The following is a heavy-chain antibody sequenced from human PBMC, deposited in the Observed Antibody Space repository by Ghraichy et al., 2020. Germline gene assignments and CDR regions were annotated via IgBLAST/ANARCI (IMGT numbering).Heavy chain of an antibody. J-gene: IGHJ5*02. CDR1: GYTFTSYD. Sequence: ASVKVSCKASGYTFTSYDINWVRQATGQGLEWMGWMNPNSGNTGYAQKFQGRVTMTRNTSISTAYMELSSLRSEDTAVYYCARGRPFWNYVRYWFDPWGQGTLVTVSS. V-gene: IGHV1-8*01. D-gene: IGHD1-7*01. CDR2: MNPNSGNT. CDR3: ARGRPFWNYVRYWFDP.